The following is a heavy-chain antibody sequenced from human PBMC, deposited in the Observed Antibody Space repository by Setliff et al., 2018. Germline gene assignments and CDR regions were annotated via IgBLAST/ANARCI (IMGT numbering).Heavy chain of an antibody. V-gene: IGHV3-74*01. Sequence: PGGSLRLSCAASGFTFSGFSMHWVRQAPGKGLEWVSRIHSDGTTTAYADSVRGRVTISRDNDKNTLYLQMNSLRAVDTAVYYCVRDDVRGYYMDVWGKGTTVTVS. D-gene: IGHD3-10*02. J-gene: IGHJ6*03. CDR2: IHSDGTTT. CDR1: GFTFSGFS. CDR3: VRDDVRGYYMDV.